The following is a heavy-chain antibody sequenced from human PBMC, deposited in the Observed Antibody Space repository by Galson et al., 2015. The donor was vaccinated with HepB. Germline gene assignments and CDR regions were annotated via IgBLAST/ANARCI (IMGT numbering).Heavy chain of an antibody. Sequence: SLRLSCAASGFTFSSYAMHWVRQAPGKGLECVAVISYDGSNKYYADSVKGRFTISRDNSKNTLYLQMNSLRAEDTAVYYCAKDRRERDYYYYGMDVWGQGTPVTVSS. CDR1: GFTFSSYA. D-gene: IGHD1-26*01. CDR2: ISYDGSNK. CDR3: AKDRRERDYYYYGMDV. V-gene: IGHV3-30*04. J-gene: IGHJ6*02.